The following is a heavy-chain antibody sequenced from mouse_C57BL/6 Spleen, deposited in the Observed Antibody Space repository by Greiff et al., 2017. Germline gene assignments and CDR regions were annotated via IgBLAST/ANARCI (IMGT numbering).Heavy chain of an antibody. CDR1: GYTFTGYW. CDR2: ILPGSGST. Sequence: HVQLQQSGAELMKPGASVKLSCKATGYTFTGYWIEWVKQRPGHGLEWIGEILPGSGSTNYNEKFKGKATFTADTSSNTAYMQLSSLTTEDSAIYDCARRGILGLRGGGYYAMDYWGQGTSVTVSS. CDR3: ARRGILGLRGGGYYAMDY. D-gene: IGHD2-4*01. J-gene: IGHJ4*01. V-gene: IGHV1-9*01.